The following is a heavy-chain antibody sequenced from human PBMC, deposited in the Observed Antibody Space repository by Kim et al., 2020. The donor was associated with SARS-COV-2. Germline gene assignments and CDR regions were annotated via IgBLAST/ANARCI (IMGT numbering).Heavy chain of an antibody. J-gene: IGHJ4*02. Sequence: AQRFQGRVTMTRDTSTNTVYMELSSLRSDDTAVYYCVRDRQSSSWYRVDYWGQGTLVTVSS. V-gene: IGHV1-46*01. CDR3: VRDRQSSSWYRVDY. D-gene: IGHD6-13*01.